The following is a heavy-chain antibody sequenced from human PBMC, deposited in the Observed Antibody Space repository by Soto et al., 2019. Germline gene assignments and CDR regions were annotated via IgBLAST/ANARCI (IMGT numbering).Heavy chain of an antibody. D-gene: IGHD3-10*01. CDR1: GYTFTSYD. CDR3: ARHYYYGSGTYEDKWFDP. Sequence: QVQLVQSGAEVKKPGASVKVSCEASGYTFTSYDITWVRQAPGQGLEWVGWISAYNGNTDYAQKFQGRVTLTTDTSTSTAYMELRSLRSDDTAMYYCARHYYYGSGTYEDKWFDPWGQGTLVTVSS. CDR2: ISAYNGNT. V-gene: IGHV1-18*01. J-gene: IGHJ5*02.